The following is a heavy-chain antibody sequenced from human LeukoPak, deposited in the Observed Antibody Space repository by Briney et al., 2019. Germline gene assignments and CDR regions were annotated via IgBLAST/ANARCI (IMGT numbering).Heavy chain of an antibody. D-gene: IGHD3-22*01. Sequence: GGALRLSCAASGFTFSSYAMSWVRQAPGKGLEWVSAISGSGGSTYYADSVKGRFTISRDNSKNTLYLQMNSLRAEDTAVYYCAKDLSITMIVGAFDIWGQGTMVTVSS. CDR2: ISGSGGST. CDR3: AKDLSITMIVGAFDI. CDR1: GFTFSSYA. V-gene: IGHV3-23*01. J-gene: IGHJ3*02.